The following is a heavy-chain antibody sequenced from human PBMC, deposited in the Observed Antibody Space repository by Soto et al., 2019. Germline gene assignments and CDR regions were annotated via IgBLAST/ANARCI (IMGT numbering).Heavy chain of an antibody. Sequence: QVQLVESGGGVVQPGGSLRLSCEDSGFSFSSYPMHWVRQAPGKGLEWVAVIAYSGYNKDYAGSVKGRFTISRDNSKNALYLQMNNLRSEDTAVYYCAREQWELPYFDFWGQGTLVTVSS. CDR2: IAYSGYNK. CDR3: AREQWELPYFDF. CDR1: GFSFSSYP. V-gene: IGHV3-30-3*01. D-gene: IGHD1-26*01. J-gene: IGHJ4*02.